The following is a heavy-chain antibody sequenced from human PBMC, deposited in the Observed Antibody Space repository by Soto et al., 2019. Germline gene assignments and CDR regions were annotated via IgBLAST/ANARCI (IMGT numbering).Heavy chain of an antibody. CDR1: GGSISSGGYY. J-gene: IGHJ5*02. V-gene: IGHV4-31*03. D-gene: IGHD2-2*01. Sequence: QVQLQESGPGLVKPSQTLSLTCTVSGGSISSGGYYWSWIRQHPGKGLEWIGYIYYSGSTYYNPSLKIRVTLAVDTSKNQFSVKLSSVTAADTAVYYCASILGYCSSTSCYKGGWFDPWGQGTLVTVSS. CDR3: ASILGYCSSTSCYKGGWFDP. CDR2: IYYSGST.